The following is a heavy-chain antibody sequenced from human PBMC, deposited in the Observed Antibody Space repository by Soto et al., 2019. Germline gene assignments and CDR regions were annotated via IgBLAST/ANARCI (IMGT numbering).Heavy chain of an antibody. J-gene: IGHJ4*02. V-gene: IGHV3-74*01. CDR1: GFTFTNYR. CDR3: ARAGDWNYVQDF. D-gene: IGHD1-7*01. Sequence: LRLSCAASGFTFTNYRIHWVRQAPGKGLVWVARINSDGTRINYADSVKGRFTISRDNAKNTVFLQMNSLRDEDSAVYFCARAGDWNYVQDFWGQGTLVTVSS. CDR2: INSDGTRI.